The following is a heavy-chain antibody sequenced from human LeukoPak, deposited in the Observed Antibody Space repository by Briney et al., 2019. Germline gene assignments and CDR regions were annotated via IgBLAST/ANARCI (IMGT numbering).Heavy chain of an antibody. V-gene: IGHV5-51*01. CDR2: IYPGDSDT. D-gene: IGHD6-6*01. Sequence: GESLQISCKGSGYSFTSYWIGWVRQLPGKGLEWTGIIYPGDSDTRYSPSFQGQVTISADKSISTAYLQWSSLKASDTAMYYCARHEGQLVVDYWGQGTLVTVSS. CDR1: GYSFTSYW. J-gene: IGHJ4*02. CDR3: ARHEGQLVVDY.